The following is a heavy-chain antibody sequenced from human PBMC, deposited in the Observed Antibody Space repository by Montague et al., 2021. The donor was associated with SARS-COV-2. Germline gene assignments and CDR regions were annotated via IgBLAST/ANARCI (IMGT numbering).Heavy chain of an antibody. J-gene: IGHJ6*03. Sequence: SETLSLTCAVHGGSFSGYNWSWIRQPPGKGLDWIGEVNHSGGTNYNPSLQSRVTISADTSKNRFSLKLTSVTAPDTGVYYCARLREGVVPAPILGLGPFYPYYYMDVWGKGTTVTVSS. V-gene: IGHV4-34*01. CDR2: VNHSGGT. D-gene: IGHD2-2*01. CDR3: ARLREGVVPAPILGLGPFYPYYYMDV. CDR1: GGSFSGYN.